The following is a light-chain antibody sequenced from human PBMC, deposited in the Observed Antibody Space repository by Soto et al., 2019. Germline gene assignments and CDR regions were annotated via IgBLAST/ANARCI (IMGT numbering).Light chain of an antibody. CDR1: HGVATN. CDR3: QQYGSSLIT. V-gene: IGKV3-20*01. CDR2: GAS. J-gene: IGKJ5*01. Sequence: TQSPGTLSVSPGDRSTLSCRVGHGVATNLAWYQQKPGQAPRLLIYGASSRATGIPDRFSGSGSGTDFTLTISRLEPEDFAVYYCQQYGSSLITFGQGTRLEIK.